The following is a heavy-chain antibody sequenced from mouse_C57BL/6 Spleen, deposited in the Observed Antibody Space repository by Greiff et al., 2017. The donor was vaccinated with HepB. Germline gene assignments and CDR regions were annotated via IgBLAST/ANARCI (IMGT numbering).Heavy chain of an antibody. CDR2: IYPGSGNT. CDR3: ARRGFDY. Sequence: QVQLKESGAELVRPGASVKLSCKASGYTFTDYYINWVKQRPGQGLEWIARIYPGSGNTYYNEKFKGKATLTAEKSSSTAYMQLSSLTSEDSAVYVCARRGFDYWGQCTTLTVSS. J-gene: IGHJ2*01. CDR1: GYTFTDYY. V-gene: IGHV1-76*01.